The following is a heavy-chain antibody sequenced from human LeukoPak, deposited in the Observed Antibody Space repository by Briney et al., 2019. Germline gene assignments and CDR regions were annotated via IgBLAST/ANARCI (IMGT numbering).Heavy chain of an antibody. J-gene: IGHJ4*02. V-gene: IGHV4-4*07. CDR3: ARKDGGY. CDR2: IYTNGAT. CDR1: GTTLSPFH. Sequence: SKTLSLTCSVSGTTLSPFHWTWFRQPAGKRPEWIGLIYTNGATTLNPSLRSRVAMSVYLAMNQLFLKLASVTAADTAMYYCARKDGGYWGQGTLVTVSS. D-gene: IGHD3-10*01.